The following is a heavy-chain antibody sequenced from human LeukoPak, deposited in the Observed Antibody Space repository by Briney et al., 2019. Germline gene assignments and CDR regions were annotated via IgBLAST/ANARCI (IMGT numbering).Heavy chain of an antibody. CDR1: GFTFSSYA. Sequence: GGSLRLSCAASGFTFSSYAMSWVRPAPGKGLEWVSAISGSGGSTYYADSMKGRFTISRDNSKNTLYLQMNSLRAEDTAVYYCAIARGYSYGLVDYWGQGTLVTVSS. CDR3: AIARGYSYGLVDY. J-gene: IGHJ4*02. D-gene: IGHD5-18*01. V-gene: IGHV3-23*01. CDR2: ISGSGGST.